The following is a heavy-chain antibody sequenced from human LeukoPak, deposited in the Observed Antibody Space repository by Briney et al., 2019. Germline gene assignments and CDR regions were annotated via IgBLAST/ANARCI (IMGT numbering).Heavy chain of an antibody. CDR3: ARHNLYYYSSGYYPGTDFDY. Sequence: GESLKISCKSSGYSFTSYWIGWVRQMPGKGLEWMGIIYPGDSDTRYSPSFQGQVTISADKSISTAYLQWSSLKASDTAMYYCARHNLYYYSSGYYPGTDFDYWGQGTLVTVSS. V-gene: IGHV5-51*01. J-gene: IGHJ4*02. CDR1: GYSFTSYW. D-gene: IGHD3-22*01. CDR2: IYPGDSDT.